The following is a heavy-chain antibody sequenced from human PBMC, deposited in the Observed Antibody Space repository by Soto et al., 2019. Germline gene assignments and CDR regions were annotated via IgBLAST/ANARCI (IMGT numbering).Heavy chain of an antibody. V-gene: IGHV3-21*01. J-gene: IGHJ6*02. D-gene: IGHD1-26*01. CDR2: ITSNSVYV. CDR3: ARDLSGGNFYYHGLDV. CDR1: GFTFSDFD. Sequence: EVQLVESGGGLVKPGGSLRLSCAVSGFTFSDFDMTWVRQAPGTGLEWVASITSNSVYVYYADSLKGRFTISRDNAKSSLYLQMNSLRADDTAVYYCARDLSGGNFYYHGLDVWGQGTTVTVSS.